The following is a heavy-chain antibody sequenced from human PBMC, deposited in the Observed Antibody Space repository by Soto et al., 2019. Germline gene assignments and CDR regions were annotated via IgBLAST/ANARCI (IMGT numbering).Heavy chain of an antibody. CDR3: ASSGAEEYYYGSGSYYNFDY. V-gene: IGHV1-3*01. J-gene: IGHJ4*02. CDR2: INAGNGNT. Sequence: QVQLVQSGAEVKKPGASVKVSCKASGYTFTSYAMHWVRQAPGQRLEWMGWINAGNGNTKYSQKFQGRVTITRDTSASTAYMELSSLRSEDTAVYYCASSGAEEYYYGSGSYYNFDYWGQGTLVTVSS. CDR1: GYTFTSYA. D-gene: IGHD3-10*01.